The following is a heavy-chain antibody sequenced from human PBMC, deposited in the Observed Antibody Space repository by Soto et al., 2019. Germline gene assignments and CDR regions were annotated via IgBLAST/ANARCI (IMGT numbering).Heavy chain of an antibody. D-gene: IGHD2-15*01. J-gene: IGHJ4*02. Sequence: GGSLRLSCAASGFTFSSYEMNWVRQAPGKGLEWVSYISSSGSTIYYADSVKGRFTISRDNAKNSLYLQMNSLRAEDTAVYYCEGYCSGGSCYPAGVGGDWGQGTLVTVSS. CDR2: ISSSGSTI. CDR1: GFTFSSYE. V-gene: IGHV3-48*03. CDR3: EGYCSGGSCYPAGVGGD.